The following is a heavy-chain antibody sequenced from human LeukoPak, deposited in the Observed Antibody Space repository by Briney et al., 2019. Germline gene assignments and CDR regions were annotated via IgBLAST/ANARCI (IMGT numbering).Heavy chain of an antibody. J-gene: IGHJ4*02. CDR2: ISSSGSYI. D-gene: IGHD6-6*01. Sequence: GGSLRLSCAASGFTFSSYSMNWVRQAPGKGLEWVSCISSSGSYIYYADSVKGLFTISRDNAKNSLYLQMNSLRAEDTAVYYCARDEYASSPGYFDYWGQGTLVTVSS. CDR1: GFTFSSYS. V-gene: IGHV3-21*01. CDR3: ARDEYASSPGYFDY.